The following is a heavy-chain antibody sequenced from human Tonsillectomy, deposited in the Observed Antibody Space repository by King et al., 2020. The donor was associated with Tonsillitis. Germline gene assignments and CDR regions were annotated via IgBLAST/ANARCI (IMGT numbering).Heavy chain of an antibody. D-gene: IGHD3-10*01. CDR1: GYTFTSYY. V-gene: IGHV1-46*01. J-gene: IGHJ4*02. CDR3: ARGARWLGELSPFDY. CDR2: INPSGGST. Sequence: QLVQSGAEVKKPGASVKVSCKASGYTFTSYYMHWVRQAPGQGLEWMGIINPSGGSTSYAQKFQGRVTMTRDTSTSTVYMELSSLRSEDTAVYYCARGARWLGELSPFDYWGQGTLVTVSS.